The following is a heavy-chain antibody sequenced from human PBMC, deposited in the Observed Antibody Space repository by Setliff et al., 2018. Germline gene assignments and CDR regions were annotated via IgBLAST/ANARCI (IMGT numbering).Heavy chain of an antibody. Sequence: GGSLRLSCAASGITFSTYSMNWVRQAPGKGLEWVSYISSRSDIIYYADSVKGRFTISRDNAKNSLYLQVNSLRAEDTAVYYCARDSYTSPDYWGQGTLVTVSS. J-gene: IGHJ4*02. CDR3: ARDSYTSPDY. V-gene: IGHV3-48*01. D-gene: IGHD6-13*01. CDR1: GITFSTYS. CDR2: ISSRSDII.